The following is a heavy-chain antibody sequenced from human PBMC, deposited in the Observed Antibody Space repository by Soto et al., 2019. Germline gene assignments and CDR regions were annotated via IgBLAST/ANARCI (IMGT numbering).Heavy chain of an antibody. CDR3: ARTGLDTAMVTVFDY. J-gene: IGHJ4*02. CDR1: GFTFSSYA. CDR2: ISSNGGST. V-gene: IGHV3-64*01. D-gene: IGHD5-18*01. Sequence: EVQLVESGGGLVQPGGSLRLSCAASGFTFSSYAMHWVRQAPGKGLEYVSAISSNGGSTYYANSVKGRFTISRDNSKNTLYLHMGSLRAEDMAVYYCARTGLDTAMVTVFDYWGQGTLVTVSS.